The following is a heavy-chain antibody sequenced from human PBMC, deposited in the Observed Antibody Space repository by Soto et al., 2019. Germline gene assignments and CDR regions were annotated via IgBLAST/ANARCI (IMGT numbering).Heavy chain of an antibody. Sequence: QVQLVQSGAEVKKPGSSVKVSCKASGGTFSSYAISWVRQAPGQGLEWMGGIIPIFGTANYAQKFQGRVTITADESTSTAYMELSSLRSEDTAVYYCARETVGYCSGGSCYSADYWGQGTLVTVSS. CDR3: ARETVGYCSGGSCYSADY. CDR1: GGTFSSYA. CDR2: IIPIFGTA. J-gene: IGHJ4*02. V-gene: IGHV1-69*01. D-gene: IGHD2-15*01.